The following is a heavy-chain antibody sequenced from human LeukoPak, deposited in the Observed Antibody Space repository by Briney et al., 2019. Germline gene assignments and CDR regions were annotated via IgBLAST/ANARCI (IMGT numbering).Heavy chain of an antibody. CDR3: TRGWGDGYNY. J-gene: IGHJ4*02. CDR1: GFTFGDYA. V-gene: IGHV3-49*04. CDR2: IRSKAYGGTT. D-gene: IGHD5-24*01. Sequence: GGSLRLSCTASGFTFGDYAMSWVRQAPGKGLEWVGFIRSKAYGGTTEYAASVKGRFTISRDDPKSIAYLQMNSLKTEDTAVYYCTRGWGDGYNYWGQGTLVTVSS.